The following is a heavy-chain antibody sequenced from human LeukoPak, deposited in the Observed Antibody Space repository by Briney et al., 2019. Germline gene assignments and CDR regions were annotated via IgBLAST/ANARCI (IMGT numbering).Heavy chain of an antibody. V-gene: IGHV3-11*05. Sequence: PGGSLRLSCAASGFTFSDYYMSWIRQAPGKGLEWVSYISRSSSYTKYADSVKGRFTISRDNAKNSLYLQMNSLRAEDTAVYYCVREGYCSGGSCYTNLDYWSQGTLVTVSS. CDR1: GFTFSDYY. D-gene: IGHD2-15*01. CDR2: ISRSSSYT. J-gene: IGHJ4*02. CDR3: VREGYCSGGSCYTNLDY.